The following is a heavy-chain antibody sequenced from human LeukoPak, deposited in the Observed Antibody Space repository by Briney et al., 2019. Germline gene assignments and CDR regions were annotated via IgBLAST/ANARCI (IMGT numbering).Heavy chain of an antibody. V-gene: IGHV4-61*02. CDR1: GGSISSGSYY. CDR3: ARVVNSYGYNYYYYMDV. CDR2: IYTSGST. J-gene: IGHJ6*03. Sequence: SETLSLTCTVSGGSISSGSYYWSRIRQPAGKGLEWIGRIYTSGSTNYNPSLKSRVTISVDTSKNQFSLKLSSVTAADTAVYYCARVVNSYGYNYYYYMDVWGKGTTVTVSS. D-gene: IGHD5-18*01.